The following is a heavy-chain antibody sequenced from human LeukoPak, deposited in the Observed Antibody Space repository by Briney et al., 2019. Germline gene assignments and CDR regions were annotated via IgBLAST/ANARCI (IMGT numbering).Heavy chain of an antibody. J-gene: IGHJ3*02. D-gene: IGHD2-2*01. CDR3: ARAGDCSSTSCYVSAFDI. Sequence: PGGSLRLSCAASGFTFNDFAMHWVRQTPGKGLEWVSGISWNSGSIGYADSVKGRFTISRDNSKNTLYLQMNSLRAEDTAVYYCARAGDCSSTSCYVSAFDIWGQGTMVTVSS. CDR2: ISWNSGSI. V-gene: IGHV3-9*01. CDR1: GFTFNDFA.